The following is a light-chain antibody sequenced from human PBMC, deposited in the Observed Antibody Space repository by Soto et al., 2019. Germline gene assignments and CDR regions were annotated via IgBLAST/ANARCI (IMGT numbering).Light chain of an antibody. J-gene: IGLJ1*01. CDR1: SSDVGGYHY. CDR2: DVS. CDR3: SSYTSSSPYV. V-gene: IGLV2-14*01. Sequence: QSVLTQPASVSGSPGQSITISCTGTSSDVGGYHYVSWYQLHPGKAPKLMIYDVSNRPSGISNRFSGSKSGNTASLTISGLQAEDEADYYCSSYTSSSPYVFGTGTKVTVL.